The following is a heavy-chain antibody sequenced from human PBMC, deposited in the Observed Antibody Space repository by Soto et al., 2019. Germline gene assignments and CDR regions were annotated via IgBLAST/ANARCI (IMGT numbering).Heavy chain of an antibody. CDR1: GFTFSRYG. Sequence: GGSLRLSCAASGFTFSRYGMHWVRQAPGKGLEWVAVISYDGSNKYYADSVKGRFTISRDNSKNTLYLQMNSLRAEDTAVYYCAKVYERYNWNYGAFDIWGQGTMVTVSS. J-gene: IGHJ3*02. V-gene: IGHV3-30*18. D-gene: IGHD1-7*01. CDR3: AKVYERYNWNYGAFDI. CDR2: ISYDGSNK.